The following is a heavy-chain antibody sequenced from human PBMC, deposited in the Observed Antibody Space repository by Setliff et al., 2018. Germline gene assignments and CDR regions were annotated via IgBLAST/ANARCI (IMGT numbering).Heavy chain of an antibody. V-gene: IGHV4-61*09. D-gene: IGHD1-1*01. Sequence: PSETLSLTCTVSGGSISSGSYYWSWIRQPAGKGLEWIGHIYTSGSTNYNPSLKSRVTISVDTSKNQFSLKLSSVTAADTAVYYCARAKKYRTHYYYYMYVWGKGTTVPVSS. CDR1: GGSISSGSYY. J-gene: IGHJ6*03. CDR2: IYTSGST. CDR3: ARAKKYRTHYYYYMYV.